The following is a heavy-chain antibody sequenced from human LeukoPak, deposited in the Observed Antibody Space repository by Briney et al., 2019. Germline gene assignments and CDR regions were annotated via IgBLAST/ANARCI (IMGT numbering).Heavy chain of an antibody. D-gene: IGHD3-3*01. CDR3: ARGPYYDFWSGYSGTAKFDP. Sequence: SSETLSLTCTVSGGSISSGGYYWSWIRQPAGKGLEWIGRIYTRGSTNYNPSLKSRVTISIDTSKNQFSLKLSSVTAADTAVYYCARGPYYDFWSGYSGTAKFDPWGQGTLVTVSS. CDR1: GGSISSGGYY. J-gene: IGHJ5*02. CDR2: IYTRGST. V-gene: IGHV4-61*02.